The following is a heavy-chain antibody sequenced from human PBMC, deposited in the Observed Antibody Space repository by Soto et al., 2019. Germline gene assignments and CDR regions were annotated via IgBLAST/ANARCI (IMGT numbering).Heavy chain of an antibody. CDR2: IWYDGSNK. Sequence: GGSLRLSCAASGFTFSSYGMHWVRQAPGKGLEWVAVIWYDGSNKYYADSVKGRFTISRDNSKNTLYLQMNSLRAEDTAVYYCARDPAYSSTYYYYGMGVWGQGTTVTVSS. CDR1: GFTFSSYG. CDR3: ARDPAYSSTYYYYGMGV. V-gene: IGHV3-33*01. D-gene: IGHD6-13*01. J-gene: IGHJ6*02.